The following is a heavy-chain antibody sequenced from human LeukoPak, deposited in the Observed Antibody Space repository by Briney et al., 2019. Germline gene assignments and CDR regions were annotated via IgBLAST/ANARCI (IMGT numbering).Heavy chain of an antibody. V-gene: IGHV1-69*02. CDR3: ARGDYGDYVWAFDI. CDR2: NIPILGIA. Sequence: SVKVSFKASGGTFSSYTISWVRQAPGQGLEWMGRNIPILGIANYAQKFQGRVTITADKSTSTAYMELSSLRSEDTAVYYCARGDYGDYVWAFDIWGQGTMVTVSS. D-gene: IGHD4-17*01. CDR1: GGTFSSYT. J-gene: IGHJ3*02.